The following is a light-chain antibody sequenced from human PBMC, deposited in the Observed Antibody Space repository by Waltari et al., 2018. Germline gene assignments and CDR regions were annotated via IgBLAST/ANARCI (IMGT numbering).Light chain of an antibody. CDR1: HGLIHSDGNTY. CDR3: MQSTQWPRT. Sequence: DVVMTQSPLSLTVTLGQPASIPCRSSHGLIHSDGNTYLNWFQQRPGQSPRRLIYKVFNRESGVPDRFSGSGSGTDFTLKISRVEAEDVGFYYCMQSTQWPRTFGQGTKVQIK. CDR2: KVF. V-gene: IGKV2-30*02. J-gene: IGKJ1*01.